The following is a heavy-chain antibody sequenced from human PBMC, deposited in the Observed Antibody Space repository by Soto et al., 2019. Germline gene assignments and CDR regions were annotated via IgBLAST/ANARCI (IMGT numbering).Heavy chain of an antibody. CDR3: ARDQSHYDILTGAWYYGMDV. CDR2: IWYDGSNK. D-gene: IGHD3-9*01. Sequence: PGGSLRLSCAASGFTFSSYGMHWVRQAPGKGLEWVAVIWYDGSNKYYADSVKGRFTISRDNSKNTLYLQMNSLRAEDTAVYYCARDQSHYDILTGAWYYGMDVWGQGTTVTVSS. J-gene: IGHJ6*02. CDR1: GFTFSSYG. V-gene: IGHV3-33*01.